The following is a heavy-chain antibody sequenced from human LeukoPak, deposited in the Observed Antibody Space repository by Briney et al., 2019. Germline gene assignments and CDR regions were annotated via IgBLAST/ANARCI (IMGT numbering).Heavy chain of an antibody. CDR3: ARQDASYSGYDY. Sequence: SETLSLTCTVSGGSISSSSYYWGWIRQPPGKGLEWIGSIYYSGSTYYNPSLKSRVTISVDTSKNQFSLKLSSVTAADTAVYYCARQDASYSGYDYWGQGTLVTVSS. CDR1: GGSISSSSYY. J-gene: IGHJ4*02. CDR2: IYYSGST. D-gene: IGHD5-12*01. V-gene: IGHV4-39*01.